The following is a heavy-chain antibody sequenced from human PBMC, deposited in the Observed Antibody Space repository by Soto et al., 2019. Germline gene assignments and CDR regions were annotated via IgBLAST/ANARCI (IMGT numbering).Heavy chain of an antibody. V-gene: IGHV2-5*02. D-gene: IGHD6-6*01. CDR3: AHVIAARYYSYGMDV. J-gene: IGHJ6*02. CDR1: GFSLSTSGVG. CDR2: IYWDDDK. Sequence: QITLKESGPTLVKPTQTLTLTCTFSGFSLSTSGVGVGWIRQPPGKALEWLALIYWDDDKRYSPSLKSRLTITQDTSKNPVVLTMTNMDPVDTATYYCAHVIAARYYSYGMDVGGQGTTVTVSS.